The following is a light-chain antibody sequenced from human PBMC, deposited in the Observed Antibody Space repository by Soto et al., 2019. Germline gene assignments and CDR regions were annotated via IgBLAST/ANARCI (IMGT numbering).Light chain of an antibody. CDR3: SSYTSSSTYV. CDR2: DVT. CDR1: RSDVGGYNY. Sequence: QSVLTQPASVSGSPGQSITISCTGTRSDVGGYNYVYWHQQHPGKAHKLMIYDVTNRPSGVSDRFSGSKSGNTASLTISGLQAEDEADYYCSSYTSSSTYVFGAGTKVT. V-gene: IGLV2-14*01. J-gene: IGLJ1*01.